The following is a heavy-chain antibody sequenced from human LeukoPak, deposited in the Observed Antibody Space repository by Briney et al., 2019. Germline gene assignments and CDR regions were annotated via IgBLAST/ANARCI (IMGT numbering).Heavy chain of an antibody. J-gene: IGHJ5*02. V-gene: IGHV1-69*04. CDR3: ARPPSDSYGYEGFDP. D-gene: IGHD5-18*01. CDR2: IIPILGIA. CDR1: GGTFSSYA. Sequence: GASVKVSCKASGGTFSSYAISWVRQAPGQGLEWMGRIIPILGIANYAQKFQGRVTITVDKSTSTAYMELSSLRSEDTAVYYCARPPSDSYGYEGFDPWGQGTLVTVSS.